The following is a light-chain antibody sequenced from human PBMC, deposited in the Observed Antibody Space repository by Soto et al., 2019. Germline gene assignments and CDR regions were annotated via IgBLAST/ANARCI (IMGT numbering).Light chain of an antibody. V-gene: IGKV1-5*03. CDR3: QQYNSYSHT. CDR2: KAS. J-gene: IGKJ2*01. Sequence: DIQTTQSPSTLSASVGDRVTITCRASQSISSWLAWYQQKPGKAPKLLIYKASSLESGVPSRFSGSGSGTEFNLTISSLQPDDFATYYCQQYNSYSHTFGQGTKVDI. CDR1: QSISSW.